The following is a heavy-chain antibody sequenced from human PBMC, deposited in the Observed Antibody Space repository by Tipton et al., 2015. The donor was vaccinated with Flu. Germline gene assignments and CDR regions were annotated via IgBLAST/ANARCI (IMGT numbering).Heavy chain of an antibody. J-gene: IGHJ2*01. CDR3: ARDHEWRNWYFDL. Sequence: TLSLTCSVSGDSIASDYFWGWIRQPPGKGLEWIGNIYHTGNAYYNPSLKSRVSISVDKSKNHFSLKLSSVTAADTAVYYCARDHEWRNWYFDLWGRDTLVTVSS. CDR2: IYHTGNA. CDR1: GDSIASDYF. D-gene: IGHD3-3*01. V-gene: IGHV4-38-2*02.